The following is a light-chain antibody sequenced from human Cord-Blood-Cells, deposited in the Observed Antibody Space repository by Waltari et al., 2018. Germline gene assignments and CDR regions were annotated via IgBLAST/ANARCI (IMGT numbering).Light chain of an antibody. Sequence: TLSLSPGERATLSCRASQSVSSSYLAWYQQKPGQAPRLLIYGASSRATGIPDRFSGSGSGTDFTLTISRLEPEDFAVYYCQQYGSLLTFGGGTKVEIK. CDR3: QQYGSLLT. J-gene: IGKJ4*01. CDR2: GAS. V-gene: IGKV3-20*01. CDR1: QSVSSSY.